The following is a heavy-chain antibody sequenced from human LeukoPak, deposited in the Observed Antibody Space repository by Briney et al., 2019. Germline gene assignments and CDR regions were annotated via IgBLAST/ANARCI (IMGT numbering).Heavy chain of an antibody. CDR3: ARHGKLSASRNWFDP. CDR2: IYPDDFDT. J-gene: IGHJ5*02. D-gene: IGHD1-26*01. V-gene: IGHV5-51*01. Sequence: PGESLKISCKASGYSFTSYWIAWGRQMPGKGLEWMGAIYPDDFDTRYGPSFQGKVTISADKSISTAFLQWSSLKASDTAIYYCARHGKLSASRNWFDPWGQGTLVTVSS. CDR1: GYSFTSYW.